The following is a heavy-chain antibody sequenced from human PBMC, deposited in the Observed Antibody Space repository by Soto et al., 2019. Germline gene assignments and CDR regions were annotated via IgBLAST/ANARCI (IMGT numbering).Heavy chain of an antibody. CDR1: GFTVSNNY. V-gene: IGHV3-66*01. CDR2: IYSRGGT. CDR3: ARGGSGSQTVGY. D-gene: IGHD1-26*01. Sequence: EVQVVESGGGLDQPGGSLRLSCAASGFTVSNNYMTWVRQAPGTGLEWVSLIYSRGGTDYADSVKGRFTISRDNSKNMVYLQMNSLRVEDTAVYYCARGGSGSQTVGYWGQGARVTVSS. J-gene: IGHJ4*02.